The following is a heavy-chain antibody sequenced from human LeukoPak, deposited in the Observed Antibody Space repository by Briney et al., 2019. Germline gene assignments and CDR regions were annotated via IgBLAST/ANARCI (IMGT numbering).Heavy chain of an antibody. CDR2: INHSGST. CDR3: ARESGSYYYYYYYMDV. CDR1: GYSISSGYY. D-gene: IGHD1-26*01. V-gene: IGHV4-38-2*02. J-gene: IGHJ6*03. Sequence: SETLSLTCTVSGYSISSGYYWGWIRQPPGKGLEWIGEINHSGSTNYNPSLKSRVTISVDTSKNQFSLKLTSVTAADTAVYYCARESGSYYYYYYYMDVWGKGTTVTISS.